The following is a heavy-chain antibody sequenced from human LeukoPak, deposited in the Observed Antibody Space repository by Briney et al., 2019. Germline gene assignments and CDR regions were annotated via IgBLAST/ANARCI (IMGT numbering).Heavy chain of an antibody. J-gene: IGHJ4*02. CDR1: GFTFSSYS. V-gene: IGHV3-23*01. Sequence: PGGSLRLSCAASGFTFSSYSMNWVRQAPGKGLEWVSSISGSGGSTYYADSVKGRFTISRDNSKNTLYLQMNSLRAEDTAVYYCAEVFNYYGSGSYSDYWGQGTLVTVSS. CDR2: ISGSGGST. CDR3: AEVFNYYGSGSYSDY. D-gene: IGHD3-10*01.